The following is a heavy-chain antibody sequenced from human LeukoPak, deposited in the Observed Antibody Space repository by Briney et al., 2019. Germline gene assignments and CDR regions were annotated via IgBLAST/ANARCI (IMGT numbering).Heavy chain of an antibody. V-gene: IGHV3-21*01. CDR3: ARYDSSGRSFDY. Sequence: GGSLRLSCXAPEFTFSSYSMNWVRQAPGKGLEWVSSISSSSSYIYYADSVKGRFTISRDNAKNSLYLQMNSLRAEDTAVYYCARYDSSGRSFDYWGQGTLVTVSS. D-gene: IGHD3-22*01. CDR2: ISSSSSYI. J-gene: IGHJ4*02. CDR1: EFTFSSYS.